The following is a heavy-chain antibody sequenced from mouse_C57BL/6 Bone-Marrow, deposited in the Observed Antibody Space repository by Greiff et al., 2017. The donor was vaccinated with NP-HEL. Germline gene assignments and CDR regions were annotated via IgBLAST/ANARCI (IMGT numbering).Heavy chain of an antibody. D-gene: IGHD2-3*01. CDR1: GYTFTSYW. Sequence: QVQLQQPGAELVKPGASVKMSCKASGYTFTSYWITWVKQRPGQGLEWIGDIYPGSGSTNYNEKFKSKATLTVDTSSSTAYMQLSSLTSEDSAVYYCARSGGYDSWFAYWGQGTLVTVSA. J-gene: IGHJ3*01. V-gene: IGHV1-55*01. CDR3: ARSGGYDSWFAY. CDR2: IYPGSGST.